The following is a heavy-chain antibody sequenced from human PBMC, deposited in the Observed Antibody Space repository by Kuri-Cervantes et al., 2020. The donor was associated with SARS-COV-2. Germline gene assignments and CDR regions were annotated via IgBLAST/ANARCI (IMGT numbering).Heavy chain of an antibody. CDR1: GLTFSSYS. CDR2: ISYDGSNK. CDR3: AREKTHRWELKGDAFDI. J-gene: IGHJ3*02. Sequence: GESLKISCAASGLTFSSYSMHWVRQAPGKGLEWVAVISYDGSNKYYADSVKGRFTISRDNSKHTLYLQMNSLRAEDTAVYYCAREKTHRWELKGDAFDIWGQGTMVTVSS. V-gene: IGHV3-30*04. D-gene: IGHD1-26*01.